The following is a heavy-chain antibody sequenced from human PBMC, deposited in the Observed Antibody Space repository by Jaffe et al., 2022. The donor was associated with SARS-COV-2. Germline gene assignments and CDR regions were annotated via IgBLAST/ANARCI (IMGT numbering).Heavy chain of an antibody. V-gene: IGHV3-74*01. J-gene: IGHJ6*02. CDR3: ARGGYCSGGSCYFYYYAMDV. Sequence: EVQLVESGGNLVQPGGSLRLSCAASGFTFSTYWMHWVRQAPGKGLVWVSRINSDGSSTTYADSVKGRFTISRDNAKNTLYLQMNSLRAEDTAMYYCARGGYCSGGSCYFYYYAMDVWGQGTTVTVSS. CDR1: GFTFSTYW. CDR2: INSDGSST. D-gene: IGHD2-15*01.